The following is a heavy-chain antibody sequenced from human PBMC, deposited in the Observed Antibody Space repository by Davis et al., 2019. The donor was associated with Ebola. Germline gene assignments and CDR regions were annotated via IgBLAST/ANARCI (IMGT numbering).Heavy chain of an antibody. V-gene: IGHV3-23*01. CDR1: GFTFSTYW. J-gene: IGHJ4*02. Sequence: GESLKISCAASGFTFSTYWMHWVRQLPGKGLEWVSTISDSGDITYYADSVKGRFTISRDNTKNTLYLQMNSLRAEDTAVYYCAKAHVRFLEWLLLNGYFDYWGQGTLVTVSS. D-gene: IGHD3-3*01. CDR2: ISDSGDIT. CDR3: AKAHVRFLEWLLLNGYFDY.